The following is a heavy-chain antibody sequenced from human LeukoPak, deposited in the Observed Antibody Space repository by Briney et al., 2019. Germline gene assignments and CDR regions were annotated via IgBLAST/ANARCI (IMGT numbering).Heavy chain of an antibody. V-gene: IGHV3-7*03. CDR1: GFTFSSYA. Sequence: GGSLRLSCAASGFTFSSYAMSWVRQAPGKGLEWVANINQDGSEKFSLDSVRGRFTISRDNAKNSLFLQMISLRAEDTAVFYCARGGTTGWNFLDYWGRGTLVAVSS. CDR2: INQDGSEK. J-gene: IGHJ4*02. CDR3: ARGGTTGWNFLDY. D-gene: IGHD6-19*01.